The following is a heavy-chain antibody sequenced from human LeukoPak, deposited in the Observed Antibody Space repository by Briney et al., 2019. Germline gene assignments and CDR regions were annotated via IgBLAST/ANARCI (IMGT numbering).Heavy chain of an antibody. D-gene: IGHD4-17*01. J-gene: IGHJ3*01. CDR2: ISSSSNII. CDR3: AKSRLSYGDDAFDV. Sequence: GGSLRLSCAASGFTFSNYNMNWVRQPPGKGLQWVSYISSSSNIIYYADSVKGRFTISRDNAKNSLFLQMNSLRAEDTAVYYCAKSRLSYGDDAFDVWGQGTMVPVSS. V-gene: IGHV3-48*01. CDR1: GFTFSNYN.